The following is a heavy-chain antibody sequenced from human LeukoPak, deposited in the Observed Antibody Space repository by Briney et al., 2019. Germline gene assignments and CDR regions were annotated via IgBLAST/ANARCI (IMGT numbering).Heavy chain of an antibody. CDR1: GFTFSSYV. Sequence: GGSLRLSCAASGFTFSSYVMHWVRQAPGKGLEWVAIISYDGSNKYYADSVKGRFTISRDNSKNTLYLQMNSLRAEDTAVYYCAKLQDTITVDYWGQGTLVTVSS. V-gene: IGHV3-30*04. CDR2: ISYDGSNK. D-gene: IGHD5-12*01. J-gene: IGHJ4*02. CDR3: AKLQDTITVDY.